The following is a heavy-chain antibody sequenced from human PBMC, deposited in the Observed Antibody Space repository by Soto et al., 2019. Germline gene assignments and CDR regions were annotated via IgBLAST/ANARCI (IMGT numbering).Heavy chain of an antibody. CDR3: ARAEYSSSYNWFDP. V-gene: IGHV4-4*07. CDR1: GGSISSYY. Sequence: SETLSLTCTVSGGSISSYYWSWIRQPAGKGLEWIGRIYTSGSTNYNPSLKSRVTMSVDTSKNQFSLKLSSVTAADTAVYYCARAEYSSSYNWFDPWGQGTLVTVSS. CDR2: IYTSGST. J-gene: IGHJ5*02. D-gene: IGHD6-6*01.